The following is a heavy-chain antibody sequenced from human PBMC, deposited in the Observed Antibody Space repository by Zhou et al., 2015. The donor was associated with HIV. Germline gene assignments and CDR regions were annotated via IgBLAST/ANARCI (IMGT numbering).Heavy chain of an antibody. Sequence: QVQLVQSGAEVKKPGSSVKVSCKASGGTFSSYTISWVRQAPGQGLEWMGRIIPILGIANYAQKFQGRVTITADKSTSTAYMELSSLRSEDTAVYYCAREGYDILTGNPIFYYYYGMDVWGQGTTVTVSS. CDR2: IIPILGIA. CDR1: GGTFSSYT. CDR3: AREGYDILTGNPIFYYYYGMDV. D-gene: IGHD3-9*01. V-gene: IGHV1-69*08. J-gene: IGHJ6*02.